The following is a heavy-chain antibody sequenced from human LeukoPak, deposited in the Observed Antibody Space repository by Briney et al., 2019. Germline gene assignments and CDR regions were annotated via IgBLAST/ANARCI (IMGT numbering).Heavy chain of an antibody. V-gene: IGHV4-31*03. D-gene: IGHD3-16*01. J-gene: IGHJ6*02. CDR1: GGSVSSGSYY. CDR2: IYYSGST. CDR3: ARDPSLRSTKTGGMDV. Sequence: PSETLSLTCTVSGGSVSSGSYYWSWIRQHPGKGLEWIGYIYYSGSTYYNPSLKSRVTISVDTSKNQFSLKLSSVTAADTAVYYCARDPSLRSTKTGGMDVWGQGTTVTVSS.